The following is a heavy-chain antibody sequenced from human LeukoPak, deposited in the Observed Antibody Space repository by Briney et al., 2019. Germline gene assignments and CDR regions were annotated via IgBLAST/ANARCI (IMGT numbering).Heavy chain of an antibody. CDR2: ISWNSGSI. V-gene: IGHV3-9*01. J-gene: IGHJ4*02. CDR1: GFTFDDYA. CDR3: AKDESWELRGVDY. Sequence: GGSLRLSCAASGFTFDDYAMHWVRQAPGKGLEWVSGISWNSGSIGYADSVKGRFTISRDNAKNSLYLQMNSLRAEDTALYYCAKDESWELRGVDYWGQGTLVTVSS. D-gene: IGHD1-26*01.